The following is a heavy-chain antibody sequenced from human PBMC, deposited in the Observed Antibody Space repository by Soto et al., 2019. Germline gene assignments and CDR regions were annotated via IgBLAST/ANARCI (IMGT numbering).Heavy chain of an antibody. CDR3: VGYGDYLKYYFDY. J-gene: IGHJ4*02. Sequence: EVQLVESGGGLVQPGGSLRLSCTASGFTFSSYWMSWVRQAPGKGLEWVANIKQDGREKYYVDSVKGRFTISRDNAKNSLYLQMNSLNAEDTAVYDCVGYGDYLKYYFDYWGQGTLLTVSS. CDR2: IKQDGREK. CDR1: GFTFSSYW. D-gene: IGHD4-17*01. V-gene: IGHV3-7*01.